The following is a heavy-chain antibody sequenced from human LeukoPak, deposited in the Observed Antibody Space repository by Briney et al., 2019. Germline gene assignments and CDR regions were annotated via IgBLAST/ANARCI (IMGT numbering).Heavy chain of an antibody. CDR1: GFTVSSNS. CDR3: ARRAGAYSHPYDY. CDR2: IYSDNT. D-gene: IGHD4-23*01. V-gene: IGHV3-53*01. Sequence: GGSLRLSYTVSGFTVSSNSMSWVRQAPGKGLERVSFIYSDNTHYSDSVNGRFTISRDNSKNTLYLQMNSLRAEDTAVDYCARRAGAYSHPYDYWGQGTLVTVSS. J-gene: IGHJ4*02.